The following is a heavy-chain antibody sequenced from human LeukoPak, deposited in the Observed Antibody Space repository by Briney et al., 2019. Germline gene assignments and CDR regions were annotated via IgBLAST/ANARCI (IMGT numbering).Heavy chain of an antibody. CDR3: AREGRIAVLDY. Sequence: GGSLRLSCAASGFTFSSYSMNWVRQAPGKGLEWVSSISSSSYIYYADSVKGRFTISRDNAKNSLYLQMNSLRAEDTAVYYCAREGRIAVLDYWGQGTLVTVSS. J-gene: IGHJ4*02. D-gene: IGHD6-19*01. CDR2: ISSSSYI. CDR1: GFTFSSYS. V-gene: IGHV3-21*01.